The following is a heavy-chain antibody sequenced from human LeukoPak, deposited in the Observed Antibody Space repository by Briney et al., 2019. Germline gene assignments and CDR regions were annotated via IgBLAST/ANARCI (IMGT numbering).Heavy chain of an antibody. D-gene: IGHD5/OR15-5a*01. CDR1: GGSISSGDYY. Sequence: SETLSLTCTVSGGSISSGDYYWSWIRQPPANSLEWIGYIYYSGTTYYNPSLKSRVTISVDTSKNQFSLKLSSVTAADTAVYYCARDERRSNAFDIWGQGTMVTVSS. V-gene: IGHV4-30-4*01. J-gene: IGHJ3*02. CDR2: IYYSGTT. CDR3: ARDERRSNAFDI.